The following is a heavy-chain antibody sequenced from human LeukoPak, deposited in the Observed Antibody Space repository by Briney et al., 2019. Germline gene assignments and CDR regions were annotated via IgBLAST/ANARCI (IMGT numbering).Heavy chain of an antibody. CDR2: ISAYNGNT. J-gene: IGHJ4*02. CDR3: ARAEYSGSYPGGY. V-gene: IGHV1-18*01. CDR1: GYTFTSNG. Sequence: GASVKVSCKASGYTFTSNGISWVPQAPGQGLEWMGWISAYNGNTNNAQKLQGRVTITTDTSTSTAYMELRSLRSDDTAVYYCARAEYSGSYPGGYWGQGTLVTVSS. D-gene: IGHD1-26*01.